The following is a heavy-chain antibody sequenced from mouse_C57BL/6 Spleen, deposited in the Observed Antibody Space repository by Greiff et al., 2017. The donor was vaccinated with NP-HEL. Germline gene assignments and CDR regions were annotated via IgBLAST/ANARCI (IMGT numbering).Heavy chain of an antibody. Sequence: QVQLQQPGAELVKPGASVKMSCKASGYTFTSYWITWVKQRPGQGLEWIGDIYPGSGSTNYTEKFKSKATLTVDTSSSTAYMQLSSLTSEDAAVYYGARGLVYGSSTWYFDVWGTGTTVTVSS. CDR3: ARGLVYGSSTWYFDV. CDR2: IYPGSGST. J-gene: IGHJ1*03. V-gene: IGHV1-55*01. D-gene: IGHD1-1*01. CDR1: GYTFTSYW.